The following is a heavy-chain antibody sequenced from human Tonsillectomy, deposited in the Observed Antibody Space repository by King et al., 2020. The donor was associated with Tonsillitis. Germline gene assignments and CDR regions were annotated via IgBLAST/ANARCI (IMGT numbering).Heavy chain of an antibody. Sequence: VQLVESGAEVKKPGASVKVSCKASGYTFINYYIQWVRQAPGQGLMWMGMINPSDGYTRYAQKFQGRVTMTRDTSTSTVYMELSSLSSEDTALYYCARAGTELDFWGQGTLVTVSS. J-gene: IGHJ4*02. D-gene: IGHD1-14*01. CDR1: GYTFINYY. V-gene: IGHV1-46*01. CDR3: ARAGTELDF. CDR2: INPSDGYT.